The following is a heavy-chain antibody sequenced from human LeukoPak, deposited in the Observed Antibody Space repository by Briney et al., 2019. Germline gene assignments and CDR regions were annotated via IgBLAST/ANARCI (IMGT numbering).Heavy chain of an antibody. CDR3: AGDLLSVEWLLYRYPSYFDY. D-gene: IGHD3-3*01. Sequence: PGGSLRLSCAASGFTFSSYSMNWVRQAPGKGLEWVSSISSSSSYIYYADSVKGRFTISRDNAKDSLYLQMNSLRAEDTAVYYCAGDLLSVEWLLYRYPSYFDYWGQGTLVTVSS. V-gene: IGHV3-21*01. CDR2: ISSSSSYI. CDR1: GFTFSSYS. J-gene: IGHJ4*02.